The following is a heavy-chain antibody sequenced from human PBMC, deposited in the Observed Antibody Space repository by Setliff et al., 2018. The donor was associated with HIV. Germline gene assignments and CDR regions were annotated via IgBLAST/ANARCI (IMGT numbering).Heavy chain of an antibody. V-gene: IGHV3-33*01. CDR3: AREYYRSGGYYSGWKYYYMDV. CDR1: GFTFSNYG. D-gene: IGHD2-15*01. J-gene: IGHJ6*03. Sequence: PGGSLRLSCAASGFTFSNYGMHWVRQAPGKGLEWVAVIWYDANNKYYADSVKGRFTISRDNSKNTLYLQMNSLRAEDSAMYYCAREYYRSGGYYSGWKYYYMDVWGKGTTVTVSS. CDR2: IWYDANNK.